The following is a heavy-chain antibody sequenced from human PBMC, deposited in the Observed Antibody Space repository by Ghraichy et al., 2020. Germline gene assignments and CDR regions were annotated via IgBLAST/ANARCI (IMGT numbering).Heavy chain of an antibody. CDR3: ARSSTSYYYGMDV. CDR1: GFTFSSYA. Sequence: LSLTCAASGFTFSSYAMHWVRQAPGKGLEYVSAISSNGGSTYYADSVKGRFTISRDNSKNTLYLQMGSLRAEDMAVYYCARSSTSYYYGMDVWGQGTTVTVSS. D-gene: IGHD2-2*01. J-gene: IGHJ6*02. V-gene: IGHV3-64*02. CDR2: ISSNGGST.